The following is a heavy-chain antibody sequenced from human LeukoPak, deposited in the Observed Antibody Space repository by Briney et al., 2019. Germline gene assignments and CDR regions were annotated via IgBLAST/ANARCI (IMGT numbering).Heavy chain of an antibody. CDR3: ATAVGATYYYYYGMDV. V-gene: IGHV1-24*01. Sequence: ASVKVSCKVSGYTLTELSMHWVRQAPGKGPEWMGGFDPEDGETIYAQKFQGRVTMTEDTSTDTAYMELSSLRSEGTAVYYCATAVGATYYYYYGMDVWGQGTTVTVSS. J-gene: IGHJ6*02. D-gene: IGHD1-26*01. CDR2: FDPEDGET. CDR1: GYTLTELS.